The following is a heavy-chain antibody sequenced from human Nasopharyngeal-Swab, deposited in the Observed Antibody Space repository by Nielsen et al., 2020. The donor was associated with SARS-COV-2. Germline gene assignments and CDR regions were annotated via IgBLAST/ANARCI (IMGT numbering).Heavy chain of an antibody. V-gene: IGHV4-39*01. J-gene: IGHJ4*02. CDR3: ARHEGHEDYFDY. CDR2: IYYSGST. Sequence: PGKGLEWIGSIYYSGSTCYNPSLKSRVTISVDTSKNQFSLKLSSVTAADTAVYYCARHEGHEDYFDYWGQGTLVTVSS.